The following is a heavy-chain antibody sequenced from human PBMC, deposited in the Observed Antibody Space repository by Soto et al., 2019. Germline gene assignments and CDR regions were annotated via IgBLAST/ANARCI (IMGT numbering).Heavy chain of an antibody. V-gene: IGHV4-31*03. CDR1: GGSISSGGYY. Sequence: QVQLQESGPGLVKPSQTLSLTCTVSGGSISSGGYYWRWIRQHPGKGLEWIGYIYYSGSTYYNPSLKSRVTISVDTSKNQFSLKLSSVTAADTAVYYCARDKGRGGYSGSFGYWGQGTLVTVSS. CDR3: ARDKGRGGYSGSFGY. J-gene: IGHJ4*02. D-gene: IGHD5-12*01. CDR2: IYYSGST.